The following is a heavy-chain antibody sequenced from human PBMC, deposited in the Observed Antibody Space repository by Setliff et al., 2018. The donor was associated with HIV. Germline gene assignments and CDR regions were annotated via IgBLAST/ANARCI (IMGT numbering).Heavy chain of an antibody. CDR2: ISGSGGST. V-gene: IGHV3-23*01. Sequence: GGSLRLSCAASGFTFSSYAMSWVRQAPGKGLEWVSAISGSGGSTYYADSVKGLFTISRDNSKKTVYLQMNSLRVEDTAVYYCARWGDEDYWYFDLWGRGTLVTVSS. CDR1: GFTFSSYA. CDR3: ARWGDEDYWYFDL. D-gene: IGHD3-16*01. J-gene: IGHJ2*01.